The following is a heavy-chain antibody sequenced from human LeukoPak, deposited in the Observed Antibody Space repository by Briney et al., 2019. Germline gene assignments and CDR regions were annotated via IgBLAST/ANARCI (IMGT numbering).Heavy chain of an antibody. D-gene: IGHD4-17*01. J-gene: IGHJ5*02. V-gene: IGHV4-34*01. CDR1: GGSFSGSY. Sequence: PSETLSLTCAVYGGSFSGSYWSXXRQPPGKRLEWXXXXXHSGSTNYDSSLESRVTISVDTSKNQFSLKLSSVTVADTAVYYCVREVYRKGYGDYGGFDPWGQGTLATVSS. CDR2: XXHSGST. CDR3: VREVYRKGYGDYGGFDP.